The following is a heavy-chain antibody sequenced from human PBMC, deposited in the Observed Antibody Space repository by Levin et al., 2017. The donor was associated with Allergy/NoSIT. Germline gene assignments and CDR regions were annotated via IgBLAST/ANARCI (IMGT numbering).Heavy chain of an antibody. CDR2: IYPGDSDT. CDR3: AVSSWYDRGGGGY. Sequence: GGSLRLSCKGSGYSFTSYWIGWVRQMPGKGLEWMGIIYPGDSDTRYSPSFQGQVTISADKSISTAYLQWSSLKASDTAMYYCAVSSWYDRGGGGYWGQGTLVTVSS. CDR1: GYSFTSYW. V-gene: IGHV5-51*01. J-gene: IGHJ4*02. D-gene: IGHD6-13*01.